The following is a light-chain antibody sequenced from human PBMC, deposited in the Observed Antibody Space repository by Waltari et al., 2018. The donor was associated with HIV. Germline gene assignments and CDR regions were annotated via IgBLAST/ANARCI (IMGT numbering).Light chain of an antibody. J-gene: IGLJ2*01. CDR3: GTWESSPSAAV. CDR1: NSNIGNHY. CDR2: DRN. Sequence: QSVLTQPPSVSAANGQKVTISCSGRNSNIGNHYVSWYQQPPGTAPRFLSFDRNKRPTVMPDRFSGSKSGASATLDITGRQTGDEADYSCGTWESSPSAAVFGGGSKLAVL. V-gene: IGLV1-51*01.